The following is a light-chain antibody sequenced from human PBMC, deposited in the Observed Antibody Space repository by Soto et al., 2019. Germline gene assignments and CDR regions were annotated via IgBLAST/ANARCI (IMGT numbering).Light chain of an antibody. CDR3: QQYNSYPWT. J-gene: IGKJ1*01. CDR1: QTISTW. Sequence: IQMTQSPSTLSASVGDRVSFTCRASQTISTWLACYQQKPGEAPKLLIYKASTLEVGVPSRFSGSGSGTDFTLTINTLQPADFATYYCQQYNSYPWTFGQGTKV. V-gene: IGKV1-5*03. CDR2: KAS.